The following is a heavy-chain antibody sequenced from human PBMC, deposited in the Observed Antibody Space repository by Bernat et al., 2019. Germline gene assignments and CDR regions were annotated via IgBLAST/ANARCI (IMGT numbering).Heavy chain of an antibody. J-gene: IGHJ6*02. Sequence: QVTLRESGPALVKPTQTLTLTCTFSGFSLSTSGMCVSWIRQPPGKALEWLALIDWDDDKYYSTSLKTRLTISKDTSKNQVVLTMTNMDPVDTATYYCARITAGSSSWYDYYYYGMDVWGQGTTVTVSS. CDR1: GFSLSTSGMC. V-gene: IGHV2-70*01. D-gene: IGHD6-13*01. CDR3: ARITAGSSSWYDYYYYGMDV. CDR2: IDWDDDK.